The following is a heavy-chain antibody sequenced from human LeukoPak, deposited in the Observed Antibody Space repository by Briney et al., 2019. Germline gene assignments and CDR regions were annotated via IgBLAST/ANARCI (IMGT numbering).Heavy chain of an antibody. Sequence: GGSLTLSWVAAGFTFRSSAMHWVRQATGQGLEYDSAISSNGGRTYYANCVKGRFTISRDNSRNTLYLQMGSLRAEDMAVYYCATYYYDSGGFHFHHWGQGTLVTVSS. D-gene: IGHD3-22*01. V-gene: IGHV3-64*01. CDR1: GFTFRSSA. CDR2: ISSNGGRT. J-gene: IGHJ1*01. CDR3: ATYYYDSGGFHFHH.